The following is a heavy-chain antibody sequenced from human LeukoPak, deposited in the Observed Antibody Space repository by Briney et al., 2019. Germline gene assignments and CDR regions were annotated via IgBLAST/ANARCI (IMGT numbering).Heavy chain of an antibody. J-gene: IGHJ6*03. CDR3: ARASMNYYYYYMDV. Sequence: SETLSLTCTVSGGSIGSSSYYWGWIRQPPGKGLEWIGSIYYSGSTYYNPSLKSRVTISVDTSKNQFSLKLSSVTAADTAVYYCARASMNYYYYYMDVWGKGTTVTVSS. V-gene: IGHV4-39*07. CDR2: IYYSGST. CDR1: GGSIGSSSYY.